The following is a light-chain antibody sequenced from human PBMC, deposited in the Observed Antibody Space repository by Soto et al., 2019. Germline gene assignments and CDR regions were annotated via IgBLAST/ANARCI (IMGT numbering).Light chain of an antibody. Sequence: EIVLTQSPDTLSLSPGERATLSCRASQSVSSGYLAWYQQKPGQAPRLLIYGASSRATGIPDRFSASGSGTDFTLTISRLEPEDFAVYYCQQYDSSFRTFGRGTKLEIK. CDR2: GAS. V-gene: IGKV3-20*01. CDR3: QQYDSSFRT. CDR1: QSVSSGY. J-gene: IGKJ2*01.